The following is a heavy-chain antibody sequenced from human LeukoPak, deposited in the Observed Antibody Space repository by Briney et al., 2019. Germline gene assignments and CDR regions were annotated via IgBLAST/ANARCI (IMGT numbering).Heavy chain of an antibody. Sequence: GGSLRPSCAASGFTFSSYAMHWVRQAPGKGLEYVSAISSNGGSTYYADSVKGRFTISRDNSKNTLYLQMNSLRAEDTAVYYCAKDEGGWFDPWGQGTLVTVSS. CDR1: GFTFSSYA. V-gene: IGHV3-64*04. D-gene: IGHD1-26*01. CDR3: AKDEGGWFDP. CDR2: ISSNGGST. J-gene: IGHJ5*02.